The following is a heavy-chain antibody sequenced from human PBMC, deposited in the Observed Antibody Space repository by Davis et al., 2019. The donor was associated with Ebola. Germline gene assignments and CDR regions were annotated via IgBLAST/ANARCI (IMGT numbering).Heavy chain of an antibody. CDR1: GYTFTSYD. D-gene: IGHD1-26*01. J-gene: IGHJ4*02. CDR2: MNPNSGNT. V-gene: IGHV1-8*01. Sequence: ASVKVSCKASGYTFTSYDINWVRQATGQGLEWMGWMNPNSGNTGYAQKFQGRVTITADESTSTAYMELSSLRSEDTAVYYCASWTSGVDYWGQGTLVTVSS. CDR3: ASWTSGVDY.